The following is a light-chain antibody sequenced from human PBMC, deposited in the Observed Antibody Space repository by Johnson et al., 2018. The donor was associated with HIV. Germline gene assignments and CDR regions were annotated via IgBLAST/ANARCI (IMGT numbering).Light chain of an antibody. CDR1: SSNIGNNY. Sequence: QLVLTQPPSVSAAPGQKVTISCSGNSSNIGNNYVSWYQQLPGTAPKLLIYDSYSRPSGIPDRFSGSKSGTSATLGLTGLQPGGEADYYCGTWDTSLSAGGVFGSGTKVTVL. J-gene: IGLJ1*01. CDR3: GTWDTSLSAGGV. CDR2: DSY. V-gene: IGLV1-51*01.